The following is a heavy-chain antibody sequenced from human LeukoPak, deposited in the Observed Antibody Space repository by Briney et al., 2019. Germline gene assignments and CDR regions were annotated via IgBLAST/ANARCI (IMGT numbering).Heavy chain of an antibody. CDR3: ARDRAGDSFDI. CDR1: GDSISRGNYY. D-gene: IGHD7-27*01. Sequence: SQTLSLTCTVSGDSISRGNYYWTWIRQPAGKRLEWIGRIHTSGSTNYNPSLKSQVTISMDTSKNQFSLNLNSVTAADTAVYYCARDRAGDSFDIWGRGTMVTVSS. V-gene: IGHV4-61*02. J-gene: IGHJ3*02. CDR2: IHTSGST.